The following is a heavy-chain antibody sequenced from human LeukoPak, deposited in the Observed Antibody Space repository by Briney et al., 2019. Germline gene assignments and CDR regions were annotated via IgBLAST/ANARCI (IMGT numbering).Heavy chain of an antibody. Sequence: PGGSLRLSCAASGFSFTTHWMNWFRQAPGKGLEWVANINEDGSERNYVDSVRGRFTISRDNTANSLYLQMNGLGAEDTAVYYCVTDRDRDWRKLFDYWGQGALVIVSS. CDR1: GFSFTTHW. V-gene: IGHV3-7*01. CDR2: INEDGSER. J-gene: IGHJ4*02. D-gene: IGHD5-24*01. CDR3: VTDRDRDWRKLFDY.